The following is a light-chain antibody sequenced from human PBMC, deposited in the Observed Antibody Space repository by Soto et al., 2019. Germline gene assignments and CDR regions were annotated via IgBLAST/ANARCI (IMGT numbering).Light chain of an antibody. CDR1: SSDVGGYNY. CDR3: SSYTSSSTLV. Sequence: QSALTQPASGSGSPGQSITISCTGTSSDVGGYNYVSWYQQHPGKAPKLMIYEVSNRPSGVSNRFSGSKSDNTASLTISGLQAEDEADYYCSSYTSSSTLVFGGGPKVTVL. J-gene: IGLJ2*01. V-gene: IGLV2-14*01. CDR2: EVS.